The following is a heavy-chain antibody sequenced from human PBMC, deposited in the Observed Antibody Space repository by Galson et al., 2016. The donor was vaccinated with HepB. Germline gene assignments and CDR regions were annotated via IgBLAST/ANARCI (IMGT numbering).Heavy chain of an antibody. D-gene: IGHD3-10*01. J-gene: IGHJ4*02. Sequence: LPCSVSGYSISTGYYWGWIRQPPGKGLEWIGYIFRSGTTYYNPSLKSRVTLSLDTSKNQFSLKLASVTAADTAMYYCARDNSAMARGIIIRGEVDYWGQGTLVTVSS. CDR2: IFRSGTT. CDR3: ARDNSAMARGIIIRGEVDY. CDR1: GYSISTGYY. V-gene: IGHV4-38-2*02.